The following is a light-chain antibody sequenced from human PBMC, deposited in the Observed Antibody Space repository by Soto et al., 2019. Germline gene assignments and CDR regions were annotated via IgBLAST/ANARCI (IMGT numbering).Light chain of an antibody. J-gene: IGLJ1*01. V-gene: IGLV1-51*01. CDR1: SSNIGGNS. Sequence: QSVLAQPASVSAAPGQKVTISCSGSSSNIGGNSVSWYQQLPGTAPKLLIYDDNKRPSGIPDRFSGSKSGTSATLGITGFQTGDEPDYYCGSWDSSLSAYVFGTGTQVTVL. CDR3: GSWDSSLSAYV. CDR2: DDN.